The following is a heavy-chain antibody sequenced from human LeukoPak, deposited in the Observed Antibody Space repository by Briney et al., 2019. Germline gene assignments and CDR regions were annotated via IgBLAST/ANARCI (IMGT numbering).Heavy chain of an antibody. CDR1: GGSISNKY. D-gene: IGHD3-10*01. V-gene: IGHV4-59*01. CDR3: AREGSTMVRGVIISDYYYYMDV. Sequence: SETLSLTCTVSGGSISNKYWSWIRQPPGKGLEWIGYIYYSGSTNYNPSLKSRVTISVDTSKNQFSLKLSSVTAADTAVYYCAREGSTMVRGVIISDYYYYMDVWGKGTTVTVSS. CDR2: IYYSGST. J-gene: IGHJ6*03.